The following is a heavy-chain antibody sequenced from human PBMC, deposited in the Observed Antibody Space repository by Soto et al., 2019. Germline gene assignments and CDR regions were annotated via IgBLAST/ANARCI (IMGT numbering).Heavy chain of an antibody. D-gene: IGHD3-10*01. CDR1: GGSISSYY. V-gene: IGHV4-59*01. Sequence: QVQLQESGPGLVKPSETLSLTCTVSGGSISSYYWSWIRQPPGKGLEWIGHIYYSGSTNYNPSLKSRVTISVDTSKNQFSLKLSSVTAADTAVYYCARALVRGPTLDYWGQGTLVTVSS. CDR2: IYYSGST. CDR3: ARALVRGPTLDY. J-gene: IGHJ4*02.